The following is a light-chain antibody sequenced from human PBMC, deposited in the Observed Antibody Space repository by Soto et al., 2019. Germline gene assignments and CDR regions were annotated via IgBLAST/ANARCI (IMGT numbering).Light chain of an antibody. J-gene: IGLJ2*01. V-gene: IGLV2-8*01. CDR2: DVS. Sequence: QSALTQPPSASGSPGQSVTISCTGTSSDVGAYNYVTWYQQHPGKAPKLMIYDVSKRPSGVPDRFSGSKSGNTASLTVSGLRAEDEADYYCSTYTGSNNFVAFGGGTQLTVL. CDR1: SSDVGAYNY. CDR3: STYTGSNNFVA.